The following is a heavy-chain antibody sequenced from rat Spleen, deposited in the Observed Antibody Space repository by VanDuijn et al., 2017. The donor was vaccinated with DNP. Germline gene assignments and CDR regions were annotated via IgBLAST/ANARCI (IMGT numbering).Heavy chain of an antibody. J-gene: IGHJ2*01. CDR2: TNYAGGST. D-gene: IGHD1-11*01. CDR3: ARYSLRRVWDY. Sequence: EVQLVESGGGLVQPGRSLKVSCAASGLIFSNYDMAWVRQAPTKGLEWVAYTNYAGGSTYNGDSVKGRFTISRDNAKSTLYLQINSLRSEDMATYYCARYSLRRVWDYWGQGVMVTVSS. CDR1: GLIFSNYD. V-gene: IGHV5-22*01.